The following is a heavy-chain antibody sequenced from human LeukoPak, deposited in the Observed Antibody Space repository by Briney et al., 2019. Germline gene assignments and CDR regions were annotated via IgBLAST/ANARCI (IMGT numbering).Heavy chain of an antibody. CDR1: GFTFSSYS. CDR3: ARVYSSGCDDY. V-gene: IGHV3-48*04. J-gene: IGHJ4*02. Sequence: GGSLRLSCAASGFTFSSYSMNWVRQAPGEGLEWVSYISSSSSTIYYADSVKGRFTISRDNAKNSLYLQMNSLRAEDTAVYYCARVYSSGCDDYWGQGTLVTVSS. CDR2: ISSSSSTI. D-gene: IGHD6-19*01.